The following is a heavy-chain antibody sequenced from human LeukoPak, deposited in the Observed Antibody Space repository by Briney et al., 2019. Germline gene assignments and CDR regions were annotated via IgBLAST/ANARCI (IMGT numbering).Heavy chain of an antibody. CDR3: ARGPPNWEYDY. D-gene: IGHD7-27*01. J-gene: IGHJ4*02. CDR2: MSPNSGNT. CDR1: RYTFTSYD. V-gene: IGHV1-8*01. Sequence: ASVKVSCKASRYTFTSYDINWVRQATGQGPEWMGWMSPNSGNTGYAQKFQGRVTMTRSTSMSTAYMELSSLRSEDTAVYYCARGPPNWEYDYWGQGTLVTVSS.